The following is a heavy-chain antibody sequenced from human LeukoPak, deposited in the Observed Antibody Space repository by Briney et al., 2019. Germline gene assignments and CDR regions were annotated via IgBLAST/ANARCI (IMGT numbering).Heavy chain of an antibody. V-gene: IGHV3-9*01. CDR1: GFTFDDYA. CDR2: ISWNSGSI. CDR3: AKGGYSYGNWFDP. D-gene: IGHD5-18*01. J-gene: IGHJ5*02. Sequence: PGGSLRLSCAASGFTFDDYAMHWVRHAPGKGLEWVSGISWNSGSIGYADSVKGRFTISRDNAKNSLYLQMNSLRAEDTALYYCAKGGYSYGNWFDPWGQGTLVTVSS.